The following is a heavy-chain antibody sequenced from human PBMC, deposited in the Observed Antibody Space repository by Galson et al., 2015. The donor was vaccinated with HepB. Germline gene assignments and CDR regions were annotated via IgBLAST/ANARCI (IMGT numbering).Heavy chain of an antibody. CDR2: IIPSLGIA. Sequence: SVKVSCKASGGTFSSYTISWVRQAPGQGLEWMGRIIPSLGIANYAQKFQGRVTITADKSTSTAYMELSSLRSEDTAVYYCARDLGVVVAASFDYWGQGTLVTVSS. J-gene: IGHJ4*02. V-gene: IGHV1-69*04. D-gene: IGHD2-15*01. CDR1: GGTFSSYT. CDR3: ARDLGVVVAASFDY.